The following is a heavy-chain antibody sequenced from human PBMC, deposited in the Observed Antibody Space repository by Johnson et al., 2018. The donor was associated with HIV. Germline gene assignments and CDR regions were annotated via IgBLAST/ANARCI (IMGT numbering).Heavy chain of an antibody. J-gene: IGHJ3*02. V-gene: IGHV3-49*04. CDR2: IRSKAYGGTT. Sequence: VQLVESGGGLVQPGGSLRLSCAASGFTFSSYAMSWVRQAPGKGLEWVGFIRSKAYGGTTEYAASVKGRFTISRADSKSIAYLQMNSLKTEDTAVYYCTSRNYYDSSGYAERDDAFDIWGQGTMVTVSS. CDR1: GFTFSSYA. D-gene: IGHD3-22*01. CDR3: TSRNYYDSSGYAERDDAFDI.